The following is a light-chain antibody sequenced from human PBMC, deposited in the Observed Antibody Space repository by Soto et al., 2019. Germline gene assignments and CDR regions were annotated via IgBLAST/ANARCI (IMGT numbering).Light chain of an antibody. CDR1: SSDVGGYNY. J-gene: IGLJ1*01. Sequence: QSVLTQPSSLSGSPGQSITISCPGTSSDVGGYNYVSWYQQQPGKAPKFMIYDVSNRPSGVSNRFSGSKSGNTASLTISGLQAEDEADYYCCSYTTSNTRQIVFGTGTKVTVL. CDR2: DVS. CDR3: CSYTTSNTRQIV. V-gene: IGLV2-14*01.